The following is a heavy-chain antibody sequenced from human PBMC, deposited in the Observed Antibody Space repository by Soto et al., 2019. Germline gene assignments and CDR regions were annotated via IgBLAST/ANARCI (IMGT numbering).Heavy chain of an antibody. V-gene: IGHV4-38-2*01. D-gene: IGHD3-16*02. CDR2: IYHSGST. CDR3: ARGKNDYVWRSYRTVYFDY. CDR1: GASVSSGYY. J-gene: IGHJ4*02. Sequence: PSETLSLTCAVSGASVSSGYYWGWIRQPPGKGLEWIGSIYHSGSTYYNPSLKSRVTISVDTSKNQFSLKLSSVTAADTAVYYCARGKNDYVWRSYRTVYFDYWGQGTLVPVSS.